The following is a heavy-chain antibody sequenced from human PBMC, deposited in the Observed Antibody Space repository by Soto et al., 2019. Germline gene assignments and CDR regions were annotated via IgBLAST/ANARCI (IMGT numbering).Heavy chain of an antibody. J-gene: IGHJ6*02. D-gene: IGHD3-16*01. V-gene: IGHV1-18*01. CDR1: GYTFIRYG. CDR3: ARGGYYDNSWGKLSHYGLDV. Sequence: QVQLVQSAAAVKKPGASVKVSCQASGYTFIRYGITWVRQAAGQGLEWMGWISPYNDYTIYAQKFQGRLTMTTETSTRITYMALRGLKSDDTSVYYCARGGYYDNSWGKLSHYGLDVWGQGTSVTVSS. CDR2: ISPYNDYT.